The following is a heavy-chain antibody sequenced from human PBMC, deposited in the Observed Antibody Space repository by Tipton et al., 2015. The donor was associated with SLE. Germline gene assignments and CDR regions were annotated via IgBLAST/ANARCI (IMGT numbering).Heavy chain of an antibody. D-gene: IGHD5-24*01. J-gene: IGHJ3*02. Sequence: TLSLTCTVSGGPISSANYYWGWIRQPPGKGLEWIGYIYYSGNTFYNPSLKSRLTISVDTSQNQFSLKLSSVTAADTAVYYCAREGLRSYEIWGQGTMVTVSS. V-gene: IGHV4-31*03. CDR1: GGPISSANYY. CDR2: IYYSGNT. CDR3: AREGLRSYEI.